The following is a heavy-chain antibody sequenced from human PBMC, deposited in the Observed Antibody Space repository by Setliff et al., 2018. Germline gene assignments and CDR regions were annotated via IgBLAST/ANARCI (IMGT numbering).Heavy chain of an antibody. CDR1: GFTFSTYR. CDR2: IWDDGGNK. CDR3: ARTCSGSGCYAGLES. J-gene: IGHJ4*02. V-gene: IGHV3-33*08. D-gene: IGHD2-15*01. Sequence: PGGSLRLSCAASGFTFSTYRMHWVRQAPGKGLEWVAVIWDDGGNKYHEDSVKGRFTISRDNSKNTLYLQMNSLRPEDTAVYYCARTCSGSGCYAGLESWGQGTPVTVSS.